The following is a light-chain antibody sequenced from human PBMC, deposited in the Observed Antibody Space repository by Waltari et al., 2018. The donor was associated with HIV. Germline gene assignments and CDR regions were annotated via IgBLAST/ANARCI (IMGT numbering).Light chain of an antibody. CDR2: WAS. V-gene: IGKV4-1*01. Sequence: DIVMTQSPDSLAVSLGERDTINCKSSQSVLYSSNNKNYLACYQQKPGQSPKLLIYWASTRESGVPARFRGSGSVTDFTLTISSLQAEDVAVYCCQQYYTTPFTFGPGTTVDIK. CDR1: QSVLYSSNNKNY. CDR3: QQYYTTPFT. J-gene: IGKJ3*01.